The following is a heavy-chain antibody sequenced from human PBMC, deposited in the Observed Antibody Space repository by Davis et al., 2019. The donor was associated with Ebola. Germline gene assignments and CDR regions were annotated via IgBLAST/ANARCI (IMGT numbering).Heavy chain of an antibody. CDR3: AKGRRDGYDYGDDY. Sequence: GESLKISCAASGFTFSNDVMTWVRQAPGKGLDWVSTISGSGGSTYYADSVKGRFTISRDNSKNTLYLQMNSLRAEDTALYYCAKGRRDGYDYGDDYWGRGTLVTVSS. CDR1: GFTFSNDV. V-gene: IGHV3-23*01. J-gene: IGHJ4*02. CDR2: ISGSGGST. D-gene: IGHD5-24*01.